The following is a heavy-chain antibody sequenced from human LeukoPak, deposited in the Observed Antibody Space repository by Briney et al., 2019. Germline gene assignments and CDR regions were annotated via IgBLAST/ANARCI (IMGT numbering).Heavy chain of an antibody. J-gene: IGHJ6*03. CDR2: IYSGGST. CDR1: GFTVSSNY. V-gene: IGHV3-53*01. CDR3: AKGLGYCSDGVCYYYYYMDV. Sequence: PGGSLRLSCSVSGFTVSSNYMRWGPQAPGEGLGWVSVIYSGGSTYYADPVKGRFTISRDNSKNTLYPQMNSLRAEDTAVYYCAKGLGYCSDGVCYYYYYMDVWGKGTTVTVSS. D-gene: IGHD2-8*01.